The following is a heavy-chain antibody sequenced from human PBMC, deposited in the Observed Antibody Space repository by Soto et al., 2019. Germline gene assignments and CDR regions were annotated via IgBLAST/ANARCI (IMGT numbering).Heavy chain of an antibody. J-gene: IGHJ6*02. D-gene: IGHD3-10*01. CDR3: ARNGEEGGYNYYYGMDV. CDR1: GYTFTSYA. V-gene: IGHV1-3*01. CDR2: INAGNGNT. Sequence: ASVKVSCKASGYTFTSYAMHWVRPAPGPRLEWMGCINAGNGNTKYSQKFQGRVTITRDTSASTADVELSGLRSEDTAVYYFARNGEEGGYNYYYGMDVWGQGATVTVSS.